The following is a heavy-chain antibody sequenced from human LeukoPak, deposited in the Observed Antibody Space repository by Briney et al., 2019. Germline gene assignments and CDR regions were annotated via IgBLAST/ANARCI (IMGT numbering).Heavy chain of an antibody. Sequence: PPGGSLRLSCAASGLTFSSYGMHWVRQAPGKGLEWVAVISYDGSNKYYADSVKGRFTISRDNSKNTLYLQMNSLRAEDTAVYYCARDSGRFYIDYWGQGTLVTVSS. CDR2: ISYDGSNK. D-gene: IGHD1-26*01. CDR1: GLTFSSYG. J-gene: IGHJ4*02. CDR3: ARDSGRFYIDY. V-gene: IGHV3-30*03.